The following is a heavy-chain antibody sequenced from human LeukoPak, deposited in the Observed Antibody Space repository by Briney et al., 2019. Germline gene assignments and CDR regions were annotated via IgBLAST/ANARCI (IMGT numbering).Heavy chain of an antibody. V-gene: IGHV3-21*01. Sequence: GGSLRLSCAASGFTFSSYSMNWVRQAPGKGLEWVSSISSSSSYIYYADSVKGRFTISRDNAKNSLYLQMNSLRAEDTAVYYCAKGPYYYGSGSEIDYWGQGTLVTVSS. J-gene: IGHJ4*02. D-gene: IGHD3-10*01. CDR1: GFTFSSYS. CDR2: ISSSSSYI. CDR3: AKGPYYYGSGSEIDY.